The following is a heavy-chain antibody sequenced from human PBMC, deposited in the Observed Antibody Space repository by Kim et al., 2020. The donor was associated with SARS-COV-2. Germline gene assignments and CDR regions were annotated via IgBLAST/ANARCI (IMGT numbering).Heavy chain of an antibody. J-gene: IGHJ6*02. V-gene: IGHV5-10-1*01. CDR3: ARHLVDRYGMDV. Sequence: NYSPSFQGHVTISADKSISTAYLQWSSLKASDTAMYYCARHLVDRYGMDVWGQGTTVTVSS. D-gene: IGHD5-12*01.